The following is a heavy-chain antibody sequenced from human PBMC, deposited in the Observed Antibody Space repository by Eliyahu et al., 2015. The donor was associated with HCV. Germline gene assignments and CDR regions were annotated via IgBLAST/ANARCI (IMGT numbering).Heavy chain of an antibody. V-gene: IGHV3-23*01. Sequence: EVQLLESGGGLVQPGGSLRLSCVGSGFXFSSYAMXWVRQAPGKGPEWVSGISGSGSSTHYADSVQGRFTISRDNSKNTLYVQMNSLRVEDTGVYYCVGLAERWNYYQWGQGTLVTVSS. J-gene: IGHJ4*02. D-gene: IGHD3-10*01. CDR3: VGLAERWNYYQ. CDR1: GFXFSSYA. CDR2: ISGSGSST.